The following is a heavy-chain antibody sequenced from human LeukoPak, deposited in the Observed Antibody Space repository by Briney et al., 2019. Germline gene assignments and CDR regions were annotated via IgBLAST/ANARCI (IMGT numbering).Heavy chain of an antibody. CDR2: ISGSAHKI. CDR1: GITFSNYA. V-gene: IGHV3-23*01. D-gene: IGHD5-18*01. CDR3: AGRPTGYSSGYIH. Sequence: HPGGSLRLSCVASGITFSNYAVSWVRQAPEKGLDWVSVISGSAHKIRYADSVKGRFTISRDNSENIVCLQMNNLRVEDTAVYYCAGRPTGYSSGYIHWGQGTLVTVSS. J-gene: IGHJ4*02.